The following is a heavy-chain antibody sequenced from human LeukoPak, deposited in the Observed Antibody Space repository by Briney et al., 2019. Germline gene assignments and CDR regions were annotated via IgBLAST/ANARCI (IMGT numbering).Heavy chain of an antibody. D-gene: IGHD2/OR15-2a*01. CDR2: IYHSGST. Sequence: PSETLSLTCTVSGGSISSGGYYWSWIRQPPGKGLEWIGYIYHSGSTYYNPSLKSRVTISVDTSKNQFSLNLSSVTAADTAVYYCARENSRKFDYWGQGTLVTVSS. CDR1: GGSISSGGYY. V-gene: IGHV4-30-2*01. CDR3: ARENSRKFDY. J-gene: IGHJ4*02.